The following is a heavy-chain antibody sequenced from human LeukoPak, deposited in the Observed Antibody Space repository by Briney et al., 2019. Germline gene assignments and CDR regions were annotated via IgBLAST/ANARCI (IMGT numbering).Heavy chain of an antibody. CDR3: ARAVAAVPAAEKYNWFDP. J-gene: IGHJ5*02. CDR2: IYYSGST. D-gene: IGHD2-2*01. Sequence: SETLSLTCTVSGGSISSGGYYWSWIRQHPGKGLEWIGYIYYSGSTYYNPSLKSGVTMSVDTSKDQFSLKLSSVTAADTAVYHCARAVAAVPAAEKYNWFDPWGQGTLVTVSS. V-gene: IGHV4-31*03. CDR1: GGSISSGGYY.